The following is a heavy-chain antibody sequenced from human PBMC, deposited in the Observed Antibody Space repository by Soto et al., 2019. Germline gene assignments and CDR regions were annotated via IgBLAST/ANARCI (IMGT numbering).Heavy chain of an antibody. D-gene: IGHD2-8*01. CDR1: GFAFSSFS. CDR2: ISSTTTTI. CDR3: TRDPLRVSLSQTYGMDV. V-gene: IGHV3-48*02. Sequence: LQLEESGGGLVQPGGSLRLSCAASGFAFSSFSMNWVRQAPGKGLEWISYISSTTTTIYYADSVKGRFTISRDSAENSLYLQMNSLRDEDTAVYYCTRDPLRVSLSQTYGMDVWGQGTTVTVSS. J-gene: IGHJ6*02.